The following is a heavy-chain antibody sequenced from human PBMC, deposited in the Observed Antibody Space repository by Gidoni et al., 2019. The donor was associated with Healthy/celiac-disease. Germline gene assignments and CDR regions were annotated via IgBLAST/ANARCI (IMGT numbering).Heavy chain of an antibody. CDR2: IYYSGST. D-gene: IGHD1-26*01. J-gene: IGHJ4*02. CDR3: ARVRLLGATSYYFDY. V-gene: IGHV4-59*01. Sequence: QLPGKGLEWIGYIYYSGSTNYSPSLKSRVTISVDTSKNPFSLKLSSVTSADTAVYYCARVRLLGATSYYFDYWGQGTLVTVSS.